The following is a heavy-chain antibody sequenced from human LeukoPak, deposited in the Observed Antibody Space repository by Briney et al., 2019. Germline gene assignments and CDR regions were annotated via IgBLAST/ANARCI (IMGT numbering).Heavy chain of an antibody. Sequence: GGSLRLSCAASGFTFSDSWMHWVRQGPGKGPEWLSRTSKDGSDTVYADSAKGRLTASRDNARNTVYPELTNLRPDDTALYYCARGGYSGSYYRFSWGRGTLVTVAS. D-gene: IGHD6-6*01. CDR1: GFTFSDSW. CDR3: ARGGYSGSYYRFS. J-gene: IGHJ4*02. CDR2: TSKDGSDT. V-gene: IGHV3-74*01.